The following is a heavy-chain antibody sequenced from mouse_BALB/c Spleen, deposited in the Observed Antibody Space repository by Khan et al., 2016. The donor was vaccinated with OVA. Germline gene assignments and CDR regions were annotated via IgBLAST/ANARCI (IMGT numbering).Heavy chain of an antibody. D-gene: IGHD1-1*02. CDR2: INTYTGKP. Sequence: QIQLVQSGPELKKPGETVKISCKASGYTFTNYGMNWMKQAPGKGLKWMGWINTYTGKPTYADDFKGRFAFSLETSATTAYLQINNLKNEDTAPLFCARVGFNGTMDYWGKGTSVTVSA. V-gene: IGHV9-3-1*01. J-gene: IGHJ4*01. CDR3: ARVGFNGTMDY. CDR1: GYTFTNYG.